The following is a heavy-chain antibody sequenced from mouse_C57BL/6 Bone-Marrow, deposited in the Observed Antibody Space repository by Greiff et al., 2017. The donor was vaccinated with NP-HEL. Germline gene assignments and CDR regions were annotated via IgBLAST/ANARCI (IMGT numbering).Heavy chain of an antibody. J-gene: IGHJ2*01. V-gene: IGHV1-59*01. CDR3: ARGGGTWDY. CDR1: GYTFTSYW. CDR2: IDPSDSYT. D-gene: IGHD4-1*01. Sequence: QVQLQQPGAELVRPGTSVTLSCTASGYTFTSYWMHWVKPRPGQGLEWIGVIDPSDSYTNYNQKFKGKATLTVDTSSSTAYMQLSSLTSEDSAVYYCARGGGTWDYWGQGTTITVSS.